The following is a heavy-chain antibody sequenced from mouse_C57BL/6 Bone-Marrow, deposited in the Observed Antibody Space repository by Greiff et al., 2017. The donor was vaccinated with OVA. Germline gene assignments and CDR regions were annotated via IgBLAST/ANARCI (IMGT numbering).Heavy chain of an antibody. D-gene: IGHD1-1*01. CDR1: GFSLTSYA. Sequence: VQRVESGPGLVAPSQSLSITCTVSGFSLTSYAISWVRQPPGKGLEWLGVIWTGGGTNYNSALKSRLSISKDNTKSQVFLKMNSLQTDDTARYYCARNSFGSSYDYFDYWGQGTTLTVSS. V-gene: IGHV2-9-1*01. CDR2: IWTGGGT. J-gene: IGHJ2*01. CDR3: ARNSFGSSYDYFDY.